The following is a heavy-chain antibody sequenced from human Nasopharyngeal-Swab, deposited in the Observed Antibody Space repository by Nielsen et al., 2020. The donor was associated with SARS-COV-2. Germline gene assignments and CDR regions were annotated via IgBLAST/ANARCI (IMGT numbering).Heavy chain of an antibody. CDR1: GFTFSNYS. CDR2: ISSSSSTK. D-gene: IGHD2-15*01. J-gene: IGHJ6*03. V-gene: IGHV3-48*04. Sequence: GGSLRLSCAASGFTFSNYSMNWVRQAPGKGLEWVSYISSSSSTKYYADSVKGRFTISRDNAKNSLYLQMNSLRAEDTAVYYCARAGYCSGGSCYSEDYYYYMDVWGKGTTVTVSS. CDR3: ARAGYCSGGSCYSEDYYYYMDV.